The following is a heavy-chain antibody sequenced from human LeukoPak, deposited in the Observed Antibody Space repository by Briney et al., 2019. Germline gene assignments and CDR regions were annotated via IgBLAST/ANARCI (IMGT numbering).Heavy chain of an antibody. D-gene: IGHD1-26*01. V-gene: IGHV3-30*18. J-gene: IGHJ4*02. CDR2: ISYDGSNK. CDR3: AKDRYGWELLSYYFDY. Sequence: GGSLRLSCAASGFTFSSYGMHWVRQAPGEGLEWVAVISYDGSNKYYADSVKGRFTISRDNSKNTLYLQMNSLRAEDTAVYYCAKDRYGWELLSYYFDYWGQGTLVTASS. CDR1: GFTFSSYG.